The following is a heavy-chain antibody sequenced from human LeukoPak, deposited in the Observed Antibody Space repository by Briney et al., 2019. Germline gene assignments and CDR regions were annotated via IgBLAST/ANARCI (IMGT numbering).Heavy chain of an antibody. Sequence: ASVKVSCKASGYTFTSYGISWVRQAPGQGLEWMGWISAYNGNTNYAQKLQGRVTMTTDTSTSTAYMELRSLRSDDTAVYYCARDEHYYGSGTYYRRASTFDIWGQGTMVTVSS. CDR3: ARDEHYYGSGTYYRRASTFDI. CDR1: GYTFTSYG. CDR2: ISAYNGNT. V-gene: IGHV1-18*04. D-gene: IGHD3-10*01. J-gene: IGHJ3*02.